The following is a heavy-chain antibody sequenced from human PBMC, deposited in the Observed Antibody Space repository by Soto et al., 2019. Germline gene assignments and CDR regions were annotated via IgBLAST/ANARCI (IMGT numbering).Heavy chain of an antibody. D-gene: IGHD1-1*01. J-gene: IGHJ4*02. CDR3: GKDFGGNF. V-gene: IGHV3-7*05. CDR1: GFTFNEFW. Sequence: EVQLVESGGGLVQPGGSLSLSCAASGFTFNEFWMIWVRQAPGKGLEWVANIKADGSAKGYVDSVKGRFTISRDNAKNSLFLQMNGLRAEDTAGYYCGKDFGGNFWGQGSLVIVSS. CDR2: IKADGSAK.